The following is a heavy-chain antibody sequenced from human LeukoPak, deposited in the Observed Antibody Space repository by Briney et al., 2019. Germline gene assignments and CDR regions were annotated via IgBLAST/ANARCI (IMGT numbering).Heavy chain of an antibody. V-gene: IGHV3-53*01. J-gene: IGHJ4*02. Sequence: GGSLRLSCAAVGFTVSSNYMSWVRQAPGKGLEWVSVIYSGGSTYYADSVKGRFTISRDNSKNTLYLQMNSLRAEDTAVYYCARGWPYDYVWGSYVYWGQGTLVTVSS. CDR2: IYSGGST. D-gene: IGHD3-16*01. CDR1: GFTVSSNY. CDR3: ARGWPYDYVWGSYVY.